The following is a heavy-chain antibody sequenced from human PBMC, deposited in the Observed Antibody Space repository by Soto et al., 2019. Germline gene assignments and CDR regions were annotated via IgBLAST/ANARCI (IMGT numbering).Heavy chain of an antibody. CDR3: TSTIFGVVIPGGYYYGMDV. V-gene: IGHV3-49*01. Sequence: GGSLRLSCIASGFTFGDYAMSWFRQAPGKGLEWVGFIRSKVYGGTTEYAASVKGRFTISRDGSISIAYLQMNSLKTEDTAVYYCTSTIFGVVIPGGYYYGMDVWGQGTTVTAP. J-gene: IGHJ6*02. D-gene: IGHD3-3*01. CDR2: IRSKVYGGTT. CDR1: GFTFGDYA.